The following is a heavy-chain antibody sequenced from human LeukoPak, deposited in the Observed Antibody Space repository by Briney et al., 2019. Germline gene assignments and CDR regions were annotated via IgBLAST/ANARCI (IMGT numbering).Heavy chain of an antibody. CDR2: IYYSGST. D-gene: IGHD5-18*01. Sequence: PSETLSLTCTVSGGSISSYYWSWIRQPPGKGLEWIGYIYYSGSTNYNPSLKSRVTISVDTSKNQFSLKLSSVTAADTAVYYCARGRYSYAPPYYYCYYGMDVWGQGTTVTVSS. J-gene: IGHJ6*02. CDR1: GGSISSYY. V-gene: IGHV4-59*01. CDR3: ARGRYSYAPPYYYCYYGMDV.